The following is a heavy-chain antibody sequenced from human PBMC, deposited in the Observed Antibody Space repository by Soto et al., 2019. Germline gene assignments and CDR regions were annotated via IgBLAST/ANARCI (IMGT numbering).Heavy chain of an antibody. D-gene: IGHD5-12*01. CDR1: GYPFTSYG. CDR3: ARGRIVASIHDAFEI. Sequence: QGHLLQSGDEVKTPGASVRVSCRASGYPFTSYGISWVRQAPGQGLEWVAWISAYNGNRDTAQKFQGRVTMTLDTSTDTAHMELGDLTSADTGVYYCARGRIVASIHDAFEIWGQGTKVTASS. CDR2: ISAYNGNR. V-gene: IGHV1-18*01. J-gene: IGHJ3*02.